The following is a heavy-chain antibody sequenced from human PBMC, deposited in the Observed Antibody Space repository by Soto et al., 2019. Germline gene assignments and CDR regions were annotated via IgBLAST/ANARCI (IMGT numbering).Heavy chain of an antibody. CDR2: IIPILGIA. CDR1: GGTFSSYT. V-gene: IGHV1-69*02. J-gene: IGHJ6*02. D-gene: IGHD2-15*01. CDR3: ARVCSGGSCAQNHRYYYYGMDV. Sequence: GASVKVSCKASGGTFSSYTISWVRQAPGQGLEWMGRIIPILGIANYAQKFQGRVTMTADTSTSTAYMELRSLRSDDTAVYYCARVCSGGSCAQNHRYYYYGMDVWGQGTTVTV.